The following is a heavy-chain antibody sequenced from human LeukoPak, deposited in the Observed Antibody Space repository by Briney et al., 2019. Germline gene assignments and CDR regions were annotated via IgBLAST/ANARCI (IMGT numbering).Heavy chain of an antibody. CDR3: AKDYHLFSSSSVYYYGMDV. V-gene: IGHV3-23*01. CDR1: GFTFNSYA. Sequence: GSLRLSCAASGFTFNSYAMSWVRQAPGKGLEWISAIGSGGDRTYYADSVKGRFTISRDISKNTLYLQMNSLRAEDTAVYYCAKDYHLFSSSSVYYYGMDVWGQGTTVTVSS. CDR2: IGSGGDRT. J-gene: IGHJ6*02. D-gene: IGHD6-6*01.